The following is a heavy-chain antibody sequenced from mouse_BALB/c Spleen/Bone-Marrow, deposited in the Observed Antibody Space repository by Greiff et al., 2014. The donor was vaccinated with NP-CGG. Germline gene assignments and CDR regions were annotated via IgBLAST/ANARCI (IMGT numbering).Heavy chain of an antibody. D-gene: IGHD2-1*01. CDR1: GFSFTDYV. J-gene: IGHJ1*01. Sequence: VKLMESGPGLVAPSQSLSITCTASGFSFTDYVISWIRQPPGKGQEWLGIIWGCGSTYYNPALKSRLTISKDNSRSQVFLKMNSLQTDDTAMYYCAKQYGNSDWYFDVWGAGTTVAVSS. CDR2: IWGCGST. CDR3: AKQYGNSDWYFDV. V-gene: IGHV2-6-5*01.